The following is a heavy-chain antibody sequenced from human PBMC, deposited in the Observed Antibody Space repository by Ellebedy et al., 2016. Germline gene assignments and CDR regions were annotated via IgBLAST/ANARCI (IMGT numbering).Heavy chain of an antibody. CDR2: ISGDGDSR. CDR1: GFTFSDFF. D-gene: IGHD5-18*01. V-gene: IGHV3-23*01. J-gene: IGHJ4*02. Sequence: GGSLRLXXAASGFTFSDFFMSWVRRAPGKGLEWVSTISGDGDSRYLADSVKGRFTISRDNSKNTLYLQMNSLRVDDTAVYYCRYGHYSNVWGQGTLVTVS. CDR3: RYGHYSNV.